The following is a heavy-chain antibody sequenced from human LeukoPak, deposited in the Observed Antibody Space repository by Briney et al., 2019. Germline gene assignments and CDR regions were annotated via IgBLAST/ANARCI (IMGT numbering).Heavy chain of an antibody. D-gene: IGHD6-6*01. V-gene: IGHV3-53*01. J-gene: IGHJ3*02. CDR1: GFTVSSNY. CDR3: ARASRDSSPYGNI. Sequence: PGGSLRLSCAASGFTVSSNYMSWVRQAPGKGLEWVSVIDSGGITYYADSVKGRFTISRDNSKNTLYLQMNSLRAEDTAVYYCARASRDSSPYGNIWGQGTMVTVSS. CDR2: IDSGGIT.